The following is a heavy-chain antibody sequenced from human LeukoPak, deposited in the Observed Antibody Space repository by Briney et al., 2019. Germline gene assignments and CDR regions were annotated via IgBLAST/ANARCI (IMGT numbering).Heavy chain of an antibody. CDR2: IIPIFGTA. V-gene: IGHV1-69*06. D-gene: IGHD5-18*01. J-gene: IGHJ6*04. CDR1: GGTFSSYA. Sequence: SVKVFCKASGGTFSSYAISWVRQAPGQGLEWMGGIIPIFGTANYAQKFQGRVTITADKSTSTAYMELSSLRSEDTAVYYCARDPDTASPMDVWGKGTTVTASS. CDR3: ARDPDTASPMDV.